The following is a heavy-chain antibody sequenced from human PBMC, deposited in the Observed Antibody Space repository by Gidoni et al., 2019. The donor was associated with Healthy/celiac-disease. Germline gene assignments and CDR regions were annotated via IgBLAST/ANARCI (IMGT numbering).Heavy chain of an antibody. Sequence: QVQLVQSGAEVKKPGSSVKVSCKASGGTFSSYAISWVRQAPGQGLEWMGRIIPILGIANYAQKFQGRVTITADKSTSTAYMELSSLRSEDTAVYYCARDPRRPEYYYDSSGYQYYYYGMDVWGQGTTVTVSS. J-gene: IGHJ6*02. CDR3: ARDPRRPEYYYDSSGYQYYYYGMDV. CDR1: GGTFSSYA. V-gene: IGHV1-69*04. CDR2: IIPILGIA. D-gene: IGHD3-22*01.